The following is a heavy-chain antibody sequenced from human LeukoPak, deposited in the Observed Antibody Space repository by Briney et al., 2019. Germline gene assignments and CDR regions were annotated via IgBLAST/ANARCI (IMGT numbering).Heavy chain of an antibody. D-gene: IGHD5-18*01. J-gene: IGHJ4*02. CDR3: ATTDTAMVNFDY. CDR2: INHSGST. CDR1: GGSFSGYY. V-gene: IGHV4-34*01. Sequence: SETLSLTCAVYGGSFSGYYWSWIRQPPGKGLEWIGEINHSGSTNYNPSLKSRVTISVDTSKNQFSLKLSSVTAADTAVYYCATTDTAMVNFDYWGQGTLVTVSS.